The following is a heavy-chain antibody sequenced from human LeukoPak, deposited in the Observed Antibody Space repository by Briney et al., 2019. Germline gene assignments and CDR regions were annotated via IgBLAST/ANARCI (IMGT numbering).Heavy chain of an antibody. J-gene: IGHJ5*02. V-gene: IGHV4-39*01. Sequence: PSETLSLTCTVSGGSISSSSYYWGWIRQPPGKGLEWIGSIHYSESTYYNPSLKSRVTISVDTSKHQFSLKLSSVTAADTAVYYCARRHVYGDYDRNWFDPWGQGTLVTVSS. CDR2: IHYSEST. CDR3: ARRHVYGDYDRNWFDP. CDR1: GGSISSSSYY. D-gene: IGHD4-17*01.